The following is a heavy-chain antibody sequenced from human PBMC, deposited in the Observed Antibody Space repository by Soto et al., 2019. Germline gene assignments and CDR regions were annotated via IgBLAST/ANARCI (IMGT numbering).Heavy chain of an antibody. J-gene: IGHJ3*02. CDR2: INHSGST. V-gene: IGHV4-34*01. CDR1: GGSFSGYC. CDR3: ARGRRWSTSLNAFDI. D-gene: IGHD2-2*01. Sequence: QVQLQQWGAGLLKPSETLSLTCAVYGGSFSGYCWSWIRQPPGKGLEWIGEINHSGSTNYNPSLKSRVTISVDTSKNQFSLKLSSVTAADTAVYYCARGRRWSTSLNAFDIWGQGTMVTGSS.